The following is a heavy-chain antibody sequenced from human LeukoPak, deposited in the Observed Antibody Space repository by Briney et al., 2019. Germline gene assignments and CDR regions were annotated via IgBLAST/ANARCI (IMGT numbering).Heavy chain of an antibody. CDR2: ISTNTGNP. V-gene: IGHV7-4-1*02. J-gene: IGHJ4*02. CDR3: ARIEAVAGSSFRY. CDR1: GYTFNVYA. D-gene: IGHD6-19*01. Sequence: ASVKVSCKASGYTFNVYAINWLRQVPGQGLEWMGWISTNTGNPTFAQGFTGWFVFSLDSSISTAYLEINSLKAEDTAMYYCARIEAVAGSSFRYWGQGTLVTVSS.